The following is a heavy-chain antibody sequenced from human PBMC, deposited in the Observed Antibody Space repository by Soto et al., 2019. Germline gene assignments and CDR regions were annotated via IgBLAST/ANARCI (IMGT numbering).Heavy chain of an antibody. J-gene: IGHJ4*02. V-gene: IGHV3-15*01. CDR2: IKSKTDGGTT. CDR1: GFTFSNAW. Sequence: GGSLRLSCAASGFTFSNAWMSWVRQAPGKGLEWVGRIKSKTDGGTTDYAAPVKGRFTISRDDSKNTLYLQMNSLKTEDTAVYYCTTDVNYYDSPNTGPFDDWGQGTLVTVSS. CDR3: TTDVNYYDSPNTGPFDD. D-gene: IGHD3-22*01.